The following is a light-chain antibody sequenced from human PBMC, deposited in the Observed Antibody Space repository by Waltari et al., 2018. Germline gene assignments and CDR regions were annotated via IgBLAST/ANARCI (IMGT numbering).Light chain of an antibody. V-gene: IGLV4-69*02. CDR2: LNSDGSH. CDR1: SGHSNYA. Sequence: QLVLTQSPSASASLGASVKLTCTLSSGHSNYAIAWHQRQPEKGPQYLMKLNSDGSHSQGDGIPDRFSGSSAGAGRYLTISGLQSEDEADYYCQTWGTGTQVVFGGGTKLTVL. CDR3: QTWGTGTQVV. J-gene: IGLJ2*01.